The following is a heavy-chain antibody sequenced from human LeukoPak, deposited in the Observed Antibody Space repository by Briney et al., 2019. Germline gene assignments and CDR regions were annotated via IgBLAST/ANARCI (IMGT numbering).Heavy chain of an antibody. CDR2: SIHSGST. J-gene: IGHJ4*02. V-gene: IGHV4-34*01. D-gene: IGHD6-25*01. CDR1: GGSFSGSY. CDR3: AGGCRSAHRRFHY. Sequence: PSETLSLTCAVSGGSFSGSYSSWIRLLPEKGLEWIGESIHSGSTNYNPYLKSRVTISVDTSKHKFSLNLNSTTAAHTALYYCAGGCRSAHRRFHYWGLGTLVTGSS.